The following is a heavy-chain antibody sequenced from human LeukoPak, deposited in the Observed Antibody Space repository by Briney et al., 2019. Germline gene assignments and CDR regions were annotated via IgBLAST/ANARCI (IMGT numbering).Heavy chain of an antibody. J-gene: IGHJ3*02. CDR1: GGSISSSSYY. Sequence: SETLSLTCTVSGGSISSSSYYWGWIRQPPGKGLEWIGSTYYSGSTYYNPSLKSRVTISVDTSKNQFSLKLSSVTAADTAVYYCASGGYDFWSGYFPHDAFDTWGQGTMVTVSS. CDR3: ASGGYDFWSGYFPHDAFDT. CDR2: TYYSGST. V-gene: IGHV4-39*01. D-gene: IGHD3-3*01.